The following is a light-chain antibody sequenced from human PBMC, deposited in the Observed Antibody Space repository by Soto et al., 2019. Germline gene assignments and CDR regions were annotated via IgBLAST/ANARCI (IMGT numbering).Light chain of an antibody. Sequence: EFVLTQSPDTLSLSPGERATLSCRACQSVSDNILAWYRQKPGQSPRLLIYGASSRATGIPDRFSGSGSGTDFTLTISRVEAEDSAVYYCHHYGSSLWTFGQGTKVEIK. J-gene: IGKJ1*01. CDR1: QSVSDNI. CDR3: HHYGSSLWT. V-gene: IGKV3-20*01. CDR2: GAS.